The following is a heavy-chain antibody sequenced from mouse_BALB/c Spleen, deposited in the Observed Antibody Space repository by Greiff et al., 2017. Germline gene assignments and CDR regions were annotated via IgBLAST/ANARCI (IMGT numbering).Heavy chain of an antibody. D-gene: IGHD4-1*01. Sequence: QVQLKQSGAELVRPGSSVKISCKASGYAFSSYWMNWVKQRPGHGLEWIGDIYPGGGYTNYNEKFKGKATLTADTSSSTAYMQLSSLTSEDSAVYFCARAETGTIDYWGQGTTLTVSS. CDR1: GYAFSSYW. CDR3: ARAETGTIDY. J-gene: IGHJ2*01. V-gene: IGHV1-80*01. CDR2: IYPGGGYT.